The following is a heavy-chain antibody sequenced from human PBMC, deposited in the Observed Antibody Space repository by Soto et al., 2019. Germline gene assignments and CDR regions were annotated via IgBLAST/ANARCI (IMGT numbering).Heavy chain of an antibody. V-gene: IGHV4-30-4*01. D-gene: IGHD4-17*01. CDR3: VGTGTTDDY. Sequence: QVQLQESGPGLVKPSQTLSLTCSVSGASVRSGDYYWSCIRQAPGKGLEWIGYIYNSGGSYYNPSLKGRLTLSIDTSKNQFSLKLNSVTAADTAIYYCVGTGTTDDYWGRGTLVTVSS. CDR2: IYNSGGS. J-gene: IGHJ4*02. CDR1: GASVRSGDYY.